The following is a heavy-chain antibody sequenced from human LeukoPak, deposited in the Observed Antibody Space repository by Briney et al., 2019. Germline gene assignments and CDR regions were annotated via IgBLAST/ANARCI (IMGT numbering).Heavy chain of an antibody. CDR1: GFTFSSYS. D-gene: IGHD2-2*01. CDR3: ARALDIVVVPAAIEFDY. V-gene: IGHV3-21*01. Sequence: PGGSLRLSCAASGFTFSSYSMNWVRQAPGKGLEWVSYISSSSSYIYYADSVKGRFTISRDNAKNSLYLQMNSLRAEDTAVYYCARALDIVVVPAAIEFDYWGQGTLVTVSS. J-gene: IGHJ4*02. CDR2: ISSSSSYI.